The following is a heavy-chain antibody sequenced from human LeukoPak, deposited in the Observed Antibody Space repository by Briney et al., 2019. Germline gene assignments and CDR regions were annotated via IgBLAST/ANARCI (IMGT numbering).Heavy chain of an antibody. CDR3: AKELISDYYGSGSYYCLPTYYYGMDV. CDR2: ISWNSGSI. V-gene: IGHV3-9*01. Sequence: GGSLRLSCAASGFTFDDYAMPWVRQAPVKGLEWVSGISWNSGSIGYADSVKGRFTISRDNSKNTLYLQMNSLRAEDTAVYYCAKELISDYYGSGSYYCLPTYYYGMDVWGQGTTVTVSS. J-gene: IGHJ6*02. CDR1: GFTFDDYA. D-gene: IGHD3-10*01.